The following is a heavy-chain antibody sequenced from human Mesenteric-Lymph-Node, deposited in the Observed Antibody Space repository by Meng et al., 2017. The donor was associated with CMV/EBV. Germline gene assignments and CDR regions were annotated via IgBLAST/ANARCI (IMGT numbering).Heavy chain of an antibody. CDR3: AKERDCSSTRCDWDY. V-gene: IGHV3-30-3*01. D-gene: IGHD2-2*01. J-gene: IGHJ4*02. CDR1: GFTFSSYA. Sequence: GESLKISCAASGFTFSSYAMHWVRQAPGKGLEWVAVISYDGSNKYYADSVKGRFTISRDNSESTLYLQMNSLRAEDTALYYCAKERDCSSTRCDWDYWGQGTLVTVSS. CDR2: ISYDGSNK.